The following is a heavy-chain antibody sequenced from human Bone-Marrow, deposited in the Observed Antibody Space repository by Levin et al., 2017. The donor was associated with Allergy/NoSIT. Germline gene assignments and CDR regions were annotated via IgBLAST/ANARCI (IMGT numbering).Heavy chain of an antibody. D-gene: IGHD2-15*01. CDR1: GFTFSNHG. V-gene: IGHV3-33*07. J-gene: IGHJ4*02. Sequence: PGGSLRLSCAASGFTFSNHGFYWVRQAPGKGLEWVAIIWDNGIKKYYADSVKGRFTISRDNSENTLYLEMNSLRGDDTAVYYCAGVRGGCNGGTCYSDYWGQGTLVTVSS. CDR2: IWDNGIKK. CDR3: AGVRGGCNGGTCYSDY.